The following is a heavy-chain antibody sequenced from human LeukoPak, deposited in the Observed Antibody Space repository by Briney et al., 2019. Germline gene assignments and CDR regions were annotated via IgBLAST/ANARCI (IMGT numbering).Heavy chain of an antibody. D-gene: IGHD3-16*02. CDR3: ARRRVITFGGVIVMPRGYFDY. CDR1: GGSFSGYY. V-gene: IGHV4-39*01. Sequence: SETLSLTCAVYGGSFSGYYWGWIRQPPGKGLEWIGSIYYSGSTYYNPSLKSRVTISVDTSKNQFSLKLSSVTAADTAVYYCARRRVITFGGVIVMPRGYFDYWGQGTLVTVSS. CDR2: IYYSGST. J-gene: IGHJ4*02.